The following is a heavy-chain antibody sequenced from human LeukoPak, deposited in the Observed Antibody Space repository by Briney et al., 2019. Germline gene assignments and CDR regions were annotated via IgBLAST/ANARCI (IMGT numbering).Heavy chain of an antibody. Sequence: ASVKVSCKSSGYTLTGYYMRWVRQAPGQGLEWMGWINPNSGGTNYAQKFQGRVTMTRDTSISTAYMELSRLRSDDTAVYYCAREDLYYYDSSGSEYFQHWGQGTLVTVSS. CDR2: INPNSGGT. CDR3: AREDLYYYDSSGSEYFQH. D-gene: IGHD3-22*01. J-gene: IGHJ1*01. CDR1: GYTLTGYY. V-gene: IGHV1-2*02.